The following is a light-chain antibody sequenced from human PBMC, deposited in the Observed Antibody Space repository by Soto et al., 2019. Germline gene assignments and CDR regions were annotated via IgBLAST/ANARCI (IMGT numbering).Light chain of an antibody. CDR3: QQANSFPIT. CDR2: DAS. V-gene: IGKV3D-20*02. J-gene: IGKJ5*01. Sequence: LFAQAPCTRSLSAGAVVTLSWRGSQTVTNDYLAWYQQKDGQAPRLLIYDASTRATGVPDRFSGSGSGTDFTLTISSLQPEDFATYYCQQANSFPITFGQGTRLEIK. CDR1: QTVTNDY.